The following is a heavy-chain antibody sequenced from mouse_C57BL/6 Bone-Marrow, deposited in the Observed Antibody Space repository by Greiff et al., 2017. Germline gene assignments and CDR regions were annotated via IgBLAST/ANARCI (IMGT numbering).Heavy chain of an antibody. CDR1: GYAFSSSW. CDR2: IYPGDGDT. CDR3: ARGGYDAWFAY. J-gene: IGHJ3*01. D-gene: IGHD2-2*01. Sequence: QVLLQQSGPELVKPGASVKISCKASGYAFSSSWMNWVKQRPGKGLEWIGRIYPGDGDTNYNGKFKGKATLTADKSSSTAYMQLSSLTSEDSAVYFCARGGYDAWFAYWGQGTLVTVSA. V-gene: IGHV1-82*01.